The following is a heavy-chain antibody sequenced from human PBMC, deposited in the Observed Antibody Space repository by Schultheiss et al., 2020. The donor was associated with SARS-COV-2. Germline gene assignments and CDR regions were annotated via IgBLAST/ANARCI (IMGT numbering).Heavy chain of an antibody. CDR2: ISYDGSNK. CDR3: ARDLVYSYRREYYFDY. D-gene: IGHD5-18*01. V-gene: IGHV3-30*03. CDR1: GFTFSSYG. J-gene: IGHJ4*02. Sequence: GESLKISCAASGFTFSSYGMHWVRQAPGKGLEWVAVISYDGSNKYYADSVKGRFNISRDNSKNTLYLQMNSLRAEDTAVYYCARDLVYSYRREYYFDYWGQGTLVTVSS.